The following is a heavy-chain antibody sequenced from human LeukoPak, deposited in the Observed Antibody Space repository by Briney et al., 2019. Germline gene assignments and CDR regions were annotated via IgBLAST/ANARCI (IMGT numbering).Heavy chain of an antibody. J-gene: IGHJ4*02. CDR3: ARAYSGYRDFDY. CDR1: GGTFSSYA. CDR2: IIPIFGTA. D-gene: IGHD5-12*01. V-gene: IGHV1-69*05. Sequence: SVKVSCKASGGTFSSYAISWVRQAPGQGLEWMGGIIPIFGTANYAQKFQRRVTITTDEYTSPAYMELSSLRSEDTAVYYCARAYSGYRDFDYWGQGTLVTVSS.